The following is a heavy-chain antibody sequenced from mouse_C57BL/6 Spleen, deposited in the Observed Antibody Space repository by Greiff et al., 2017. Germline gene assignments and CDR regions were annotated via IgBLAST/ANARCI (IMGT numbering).Heavy chain of an antibody. V-gene: IGHV1-50*01. D-gene: IGHD1-3*01. Sequence: QVQLQQPGAELVKPGASVKLSCKASGYTFTSYWMQWVKQRPGQGLEWIGEIDPSDSYTNYNQKFKGKATLTVDTSSSTAYMQLSSLTSEDSAVYYCARKVGPFAYWGQGTLVTVSA. J-gene: IGHJ3*01. CDR2: IDPSDSYT. CDR1: GYTFTSYW. CDR3: ARKVGPFAY.